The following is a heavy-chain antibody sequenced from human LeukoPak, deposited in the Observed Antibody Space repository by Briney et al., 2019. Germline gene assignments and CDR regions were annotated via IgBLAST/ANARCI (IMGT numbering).Heavy chain of an antibody. CDR1: GFTFSSYS. Sequence: PGGTLRLSCAASGFTFSSYSMNWVRQAPGKGLEWVSSISSSSSYIYYADSVKGRFTISRDNAKNSLYLQMNSLRAEDTAVYYCARGRVVAATIPLDYWGQGTLVTVSS. CDR2: ISSSSSYI. D-gene: IGHD2-15*01. CDR3: ARGRVVAATIPLDY. J-gene: IGHJ4*02. V-gene: IGHV3-21*01.